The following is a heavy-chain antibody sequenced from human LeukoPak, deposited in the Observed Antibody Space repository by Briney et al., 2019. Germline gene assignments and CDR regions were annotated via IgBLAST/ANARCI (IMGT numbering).Heavy chain of an antibody. V-gene: IGHV4-31*03. CDR1: GGSISSGGYY. CDR2: IYYSGST. D-gene: IGHD6-19*01. Sequence: PLETLSLTCTVSGGSISSGGYYWSWIRQHPGKGLEWIGYIYYSGSTYYNPSLKSRVTISVDTSKNQFSLKLSSVTAADTAVYYCARANFIKYSSGWTFDYWGQGTLVTVSS. J-gene: IGHJ4*02. CDR3: ARANFIKYSSGWTFDY.